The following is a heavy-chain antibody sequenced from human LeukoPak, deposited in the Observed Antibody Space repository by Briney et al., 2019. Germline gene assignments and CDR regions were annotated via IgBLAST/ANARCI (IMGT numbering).Heavy chain of an antibody. J-gene: IGHJ6*02. Sequence: GESLKISCKGSGSSFTSYWIGWVRQMPGKGLEWMGIIYPGDSDTRYNPSFQGQVTISADKSISTAYLQWSSLKASDTAMYHCARSGEVRSVRGYDSSGYNYYYYGMDVWGQGTTVTVSS. D-gene: IGHD3-22*01. CDR1: GSSFTSYW. CDR2: IYPGDSDT. V-gene: IGHV5-51*01. CDR3: ARSGEVRSVRGYDSSGYNYYYYGMDV.